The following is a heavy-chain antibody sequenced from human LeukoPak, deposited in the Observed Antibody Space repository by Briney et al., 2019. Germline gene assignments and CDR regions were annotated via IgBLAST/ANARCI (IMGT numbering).Heavy chain of an antibody. Sequence: SETLSLTCTVSGGSSSSSSYYWGWIRQPPGKGLEWIGSVYYSGSTYYNLSLKSRVTISVDTSKNQFSLKLSSVTAADTAVYYCARRITMIVVVDAFDIWGQGTMVTVSS. D-gene: IGHD3-22*01. CDR2: VYYSGST. J-gene: IGHJ3*02. CDR3: ARRITMIVVVDAFDI. CDR1: GGSSSSSSYY. V-gene: IGHV4-39*01.